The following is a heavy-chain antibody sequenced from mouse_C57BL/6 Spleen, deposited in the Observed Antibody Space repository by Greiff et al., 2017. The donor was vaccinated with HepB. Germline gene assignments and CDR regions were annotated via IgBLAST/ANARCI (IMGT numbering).Heavy chain of an antibody. V-gene: IGHV1-78*01. D-gene: IGHD1-1*01. CDR1: GYSFTDHT. J-gene: IGHJ3*01. CDR2: IYPRDGST. Sequence: QVQLQQSDAELVKPGASVKISCKVSGYSFTDHTIHWFKQRPEQGLEWIGYIYPRDGSTKYNEKFKGKATLTADKSSSTAYMQLNSLTSEDSAVYVCASDDNYGSSPFAYWGQGTLVTVSA. CDR3: ASDDNYGSSPFAY.